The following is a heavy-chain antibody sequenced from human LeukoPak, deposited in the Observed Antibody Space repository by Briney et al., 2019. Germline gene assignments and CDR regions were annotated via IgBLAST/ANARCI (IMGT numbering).Heavy chain of an antibody. CDR1: GYTFTGYY. CDR3: ARGGSYGGSIVRNFDY. CDR2: INPNSGGT. J-gene: IGHJ4*02. Sequence: ASVKVSCKASGYTFTGYYMHWVRQAPGQGLEWMGWINPNSGGTNYAQKFQGRVTMTRDTSISTAYMELSRLRSDDTAVYYCARGGSYGGSIVRNFDYWGQGTLVTVSS. D-gene: IGHD3-22*01. V-gene: IGHV1-2*02.